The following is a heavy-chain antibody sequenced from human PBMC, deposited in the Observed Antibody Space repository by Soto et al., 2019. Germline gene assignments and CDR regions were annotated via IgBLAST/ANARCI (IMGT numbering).Heavy chain of an antibody. CDR3: ALTLYGRDYYGMDV. D-gene: IGHD3-16*01. Sequence: GGSLRLSCAASGFTFSSYGMHWVRQAPGKGLEWVAVISYDGSNKYYADSVKGRFTISRDNSKNTLYLQMNSLRAEDTAVYYCALTLYGRDYYGMDVWGQGTTVTVSS. V-gene: IGHV3-30*03. CDR2: ISYDGSNK. J-gene: IGHJ6*02. CDR1: GFTFSSYG.